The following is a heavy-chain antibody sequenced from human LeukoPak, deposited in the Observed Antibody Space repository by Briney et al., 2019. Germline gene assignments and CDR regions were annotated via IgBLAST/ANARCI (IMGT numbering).Heavy chain of an antibody. V-gene: IGHV3-23*01. CDR2: ISGSSGST. CDR3: ANGYSSSWYGTGPWFDP. D-gene: IGHD6-13*01. CDR1: GFTFSRYD. J-gene: IGHJ5*02. Sequence: PGGSLRLSCAASGFTFSRYDMNWVRQAPGKGLEWVSGISGSSGSTYYADSAKGRFTISRDNSKNTLYLQMNSLRAEDTAVYYCANGYSSSWYGTGPWFDPWGQGTLVTVSS.